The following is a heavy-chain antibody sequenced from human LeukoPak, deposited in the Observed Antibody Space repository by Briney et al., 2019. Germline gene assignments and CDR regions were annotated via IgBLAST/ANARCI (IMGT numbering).Heavy chain of an antibody. CDR1: GFTFSSYG. CDR3: ARDWGSGWYFDY. CDR2: ISYDGSNK. J-gene: IGHJ4*02. D-gene: IGHD6-19*01. V-gene: IGHV3-30*03. Sequence: PGRSLRLSCAASGFTFSSYGMHWVRQAPGKGLEWVAVISYDGSNKYYADSVKGRFTISRDNSKNTLYLQMNSLRVEDTAVYYCARDWGSGWYFDYWGQGTLVTVSS.